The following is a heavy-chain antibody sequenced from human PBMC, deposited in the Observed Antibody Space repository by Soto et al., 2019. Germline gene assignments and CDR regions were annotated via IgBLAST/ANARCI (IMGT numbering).Heavy chain of an antibody. CDR1: GLTFSSHS. Sequence: GGSLRLSCAASGLTFSSHSMSWVRQAPGKGLEWVSAISGSGGTTFYADSVKGRFTISRDNSKNTLYLQMNSLRAEDAAVYYCAKSLGTIFGVVPKTFDYWGQGTLVTVSS. CDR3: AKSLGTIFGVVPKTFDY. J-gene: IGHJ4*02. D-gene: IGHD3-3*01. V-gene: IGHV3-23*01. CDR2: ISGSGGTT.